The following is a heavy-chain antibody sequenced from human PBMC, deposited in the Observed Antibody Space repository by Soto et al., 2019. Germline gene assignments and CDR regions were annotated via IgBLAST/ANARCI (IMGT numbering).Heavy chain of an antibody. D-gene: IGHD2-2*02. CDR2: ISRSGNTM. J-gene: IGHJ3*02. V-gene: IGHV3-11*01. Sequence: PGESLHISCAASGITSWDYDMSWIRQAPGKGLEWVSYISRSGNTMYYGDYVKGRFTISRDNAENSVFLQMISLRAEDTAVYYCVREGRSSTSCNTGCAFDIWGQGTMVTVSS. CDR1: GITSWDYD. CDR3: VREGRSSTSCNTGCAFDI.